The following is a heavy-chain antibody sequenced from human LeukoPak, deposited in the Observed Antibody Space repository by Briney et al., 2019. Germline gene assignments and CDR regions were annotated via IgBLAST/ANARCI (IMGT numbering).Heavy chain of an antibody. Sequence: PGGSLRLSCAASGSTFRNHAIHWVRQAPGKGLEWVTVISHDGTNDYYRDSVKGRFTIYRDNSKNTVLLQMNSLSPDDTAVYYCVGSPTYYYMDVWGKGTTVTVSS. CDR2: ISHDGTND. D-gene: IGHD3-10*01. J-gene: IGHJ6*03. V-gene: IGHV3-30*04. CDR3: VGSPTYYYMDV. CDR1: GSTFRNHA.